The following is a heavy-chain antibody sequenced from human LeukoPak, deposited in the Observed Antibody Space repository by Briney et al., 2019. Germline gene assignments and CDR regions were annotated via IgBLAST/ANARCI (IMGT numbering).Heavy chain of an antibody. CDR1: GGSSSSYY. V-gene: IGHV4-59*08. CDR3: ARRGSSWPLFDY. J-gene: IGHJ4*02. Sequence: SETLSLTCTVSGGSSSSYYWSWIRQPPGKGLEWIGYIYYSGSTNYNPSLKSRVTISIDTSKKQFSLKLSSVTAADTAVYYCARRGSSWPLFDYWGQGTLVTVSS. D-gene: IGHD6-13*01. CDR2: IYYSGST.